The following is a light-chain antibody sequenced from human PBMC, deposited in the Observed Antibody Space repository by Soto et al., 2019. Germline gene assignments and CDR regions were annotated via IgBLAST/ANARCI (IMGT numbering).Light chain of an antibody. V-gene: IGKV1-5*01. CDR2: DAS. J-gene: IGKJ2*01. CDR1: QSVRSW. Sequence: DIQMTQSPSTLSASVGDRVTITCRASQSVRSWLAWYQQKPGRAPKFLIYDASTLQFGVPSRFSGSGSGTEFTLTISSLQPDDFATYYCQQYNSYSYTFGQGTKVDIK. CDR3: QQYNSYSYT.